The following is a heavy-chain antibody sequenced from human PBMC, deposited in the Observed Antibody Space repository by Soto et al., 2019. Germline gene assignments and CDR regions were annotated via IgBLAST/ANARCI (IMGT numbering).Heavy chain of an antibody. D-gene: IGHD6-19*01. J-gene: IGHJ4*02. CDR2: INHSGST. V-gene: IGHV4-34*01. Sequence: QVQLQQWGAGLLKPSETLSLTCAVYGGSFSGYYWSWIRQPPGKGLEWIGEINHSGSTNYNPSLKSRVTISVDTSMNQFSLKLSSVTAADTAVYYCARCALGYSSGWYGYWGQGTLLTVSS. CDR1: GGSFSGYY. CDR3: ARCALGYSSGWYGY.